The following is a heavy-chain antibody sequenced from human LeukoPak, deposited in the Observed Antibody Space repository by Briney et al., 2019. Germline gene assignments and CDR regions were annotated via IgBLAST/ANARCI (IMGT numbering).Heavy chain of an antibody. CDR1: GGSIISGSYY. CDR3: ARGYCSSTICFQYFHH. CDR2: IYYSGGT. Sequence: SETLSLTCSASGGSIISGSYYWGWIRHPPGKGLEWIGYIYYSGGTNYNPSLKSRVAISVDTSKNQFSLKLNSVTAADTAVYYCARGYCSSTICFQYFHHWGQGTLVTVSS. J-gene: IGHJ1*01. V-gene: IGHV4-61*01. D-gene: IGHD2-2*01.